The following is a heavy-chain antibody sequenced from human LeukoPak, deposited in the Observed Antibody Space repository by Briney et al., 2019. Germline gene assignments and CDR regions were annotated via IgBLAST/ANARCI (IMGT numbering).Heavy chain of an antibody. Sequence: ASVKVSCKASGYTFNNYDISWVRQAPGQGLEWMGWFNIFTGNTNYKQKFQGRVTMTTDTSTSTAYMELRSLRSDDTAVYYCARALYSSGWYPLYYYYYYMDVWGKGTTVTISS. D-gene: IGHD6-19*01. CDR2: FNIFTGNT. V-gene: IGHV1-18*01. CDR1: GYTFNNYD. CDR3: ARALYSSGWYPLYYYYYYMDV. J-gene: IGHJ6*03.